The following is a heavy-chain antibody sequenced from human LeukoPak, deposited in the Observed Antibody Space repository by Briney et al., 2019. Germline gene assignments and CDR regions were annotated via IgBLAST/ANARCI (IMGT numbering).Heavy chain of an antibody. CDR3: ARDWTAAGTFDY. Sequence: GGSLRLSCAASGFTFSSYAMHWVRQAPGKGREGVAVISYDGSNKYYADSVKGRFTISRDNSKNTLYLQMNSLRAEDTAVYYCARDWTAAGTFDYWGQGTLVTVSS. CDR1: GFTFSSYA. D-gene: IGHD6-13*01. CDR2: ISYDGSNK. V-gene: IGHV3-30-3*01. J-gene: IGHJ4*02.